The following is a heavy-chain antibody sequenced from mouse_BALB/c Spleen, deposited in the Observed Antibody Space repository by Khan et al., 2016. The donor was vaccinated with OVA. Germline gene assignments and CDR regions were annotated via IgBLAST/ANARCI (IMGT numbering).Heavy chain of an antibody. CDR2: IWGDGST. CDR3: ARAYYGNYREAMDY. CDR1: GFSLTGYG. V-gene: IGHV2-6-7*01. D-gene: IGHD2-10*01. J-gene: IGHJ4*01. Sequence: QVRLQQSGPGLVAPSQSLSITCTVSGFSLTGYGVNWVRQPPGKGLEWLGMIWGDGSTDYNSALKSRLSISKDNSKSQVFLKMNSLQTDDTAMYYCARAYYGNYREAMDYWGQGTSVTVSS.